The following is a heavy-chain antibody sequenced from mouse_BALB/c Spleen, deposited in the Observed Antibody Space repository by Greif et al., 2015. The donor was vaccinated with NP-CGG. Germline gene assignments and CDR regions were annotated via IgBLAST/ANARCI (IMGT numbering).Heavy chain of an antibody. CDR2: ISSGGSYT. D-gene: IGHD1-2*01. V-gene: IGHV5-9-1*01. CDR3: ARQPLLPMDY. J-gene: IGHJ4*01. Sequence: EVMLVESGGGLVKPGGSLKLSCAASGFTFSSYAMSWVRQTPEKRLEWVATISSGGSYTYYPDSVKGRFTISRDNAKSTLYLQMSSLRSEDTAMYYCARQPLLPMDYWGQGTSVTVSS. CDR1: GFTFSSYA.